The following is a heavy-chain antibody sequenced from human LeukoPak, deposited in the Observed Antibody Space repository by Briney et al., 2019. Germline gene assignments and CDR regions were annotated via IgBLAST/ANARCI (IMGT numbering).Heavy chain of an antibody. CDR2: INGDSGGQ. J-gene: IGHJ4*02. CDR1: GYTFSGYF. V-gene: IGHV1-2*02. CDR3: ARDLSATPNWEFDF. D-gene: IGHD7-27*01. Sequence: VASLRVSCTASGYTFSGYFIHWGRHAAGQGLEWRVGINGDSGGQQYPTNFRGRVTMTRDTSTRTASMELSRLTSDDTAVYYCARDLSATPNWEFDFWGQGTLVTVSS.